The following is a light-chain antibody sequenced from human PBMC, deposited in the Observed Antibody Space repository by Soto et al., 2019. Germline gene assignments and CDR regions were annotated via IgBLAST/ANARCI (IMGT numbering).Light chain of an antibody. CDR3: QQYNSYSPPLT. CDR2: KAS. J-gene: IGKJ4*01. CDR1: QSISSW. V-gene: IGKV1-5*03. Sequence: DIQMTQSPSTLSASVGDRVTITCRASQSISSWLAWYQQKPGKAPKLLIYKASSLESGVPSRFSGSGSGTEFTLTISSLQPDDLATYYCQQYNSYSPPLTFGGGTKVEIK.